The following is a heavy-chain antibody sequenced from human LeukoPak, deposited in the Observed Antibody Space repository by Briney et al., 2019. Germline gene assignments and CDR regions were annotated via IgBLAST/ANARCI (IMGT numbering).Heavy chain of an antibody. J-gene: IGHJ2*01. CDR2: IYHSGST. Sequence: PSETLSLTCTVSGGSISSGGYYWSWIRQPPGKGLGWIGYIYHSGSTYYNPSLTSRVTISVDRSKNQFSLNLSSVTAADTAVYYCARADNWNLYWYFDLWGRGTLVTVSS. CDR1: GGSISSGGYY. D-gene: IGHD1-20*01. CDR3: ARADNWNLYWYFDL. V-gene: IGHV4-30-2*01.